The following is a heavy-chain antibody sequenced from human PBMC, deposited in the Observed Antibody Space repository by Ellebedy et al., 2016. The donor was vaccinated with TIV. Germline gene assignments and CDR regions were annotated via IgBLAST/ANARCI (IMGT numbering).Heavy chain of an antibody. CDR3: AGGTHYNYGWDV. Sequence: SETLSLTXSVSDGSVSNRGYYWAWLRQTPGKGLEWVGHIHHTGSTDYNPSLKSRLSISVDTSKNHFSLTVTSVTVADTATYFCAGGTHYNYGWDVWGQGTTVIVS. CDR1: DGSVSNRGYY. V-gene: IGHV4-61*03. CDR2: IHHTGST. J-gene: IGHJ6*02.